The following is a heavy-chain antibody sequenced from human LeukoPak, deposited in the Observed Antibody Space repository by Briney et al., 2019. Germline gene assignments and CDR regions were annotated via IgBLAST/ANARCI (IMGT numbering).Heavy chain of an antibody. CDR1: GYTLTELS. J-gene: IGHJ4*02. CDR2: FDPEDGET. V-gene: IGHV1-24*01. Sequence: EASVRVSCKVSGYTLTELSMHWVRQAPGKGLEWMGGFDPEDGETIYAQKFQGRVTMTEDTSTDTAYMELSSLRSEDTAVYYCARTDQLVRYVLFDYWGQGTLVTVSS. CDR3: ARTDQLVRYVLFDY. D-gene: IGHD6-6*01.